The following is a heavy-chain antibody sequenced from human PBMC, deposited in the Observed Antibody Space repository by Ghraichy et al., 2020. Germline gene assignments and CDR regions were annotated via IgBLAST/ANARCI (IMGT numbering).Heavy chain of an antibody. Sequence: GESLNISCVGSGFTFSSYSMNWVRQSPGKGLEWVSYITSSSSYISYADSVKGRFTISRNNAQNSLYLQMNSLRDEDTGVYYCARGSSVVRFYYYDGTDVCGQWTTGTVSS. CDR3: ARGSSVVRFYYYDGTDV. J-gene: IGHJ6*02. CDR1: GFTFSSYS. V-gene: IGHV3-21*05. CDR2: ITSSSSYI. D-gene: IGHD4-23*01.